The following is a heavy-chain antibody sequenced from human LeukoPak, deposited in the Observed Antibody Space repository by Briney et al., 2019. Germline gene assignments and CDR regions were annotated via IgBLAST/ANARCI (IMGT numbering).Heavy chain of an antibody. Sequence: ASVKVSCTASGYTFTGYYMHWVRQAPGQGLEWMGRINPNSGGTNYAQKFQGRVTMTRDTSISTAYMELSRLRSDDTAVYYCARERGPLGYCSGGSCYFDGMDVWGQGTTVTVSS. V-gene: IGHV1-2*06. CDR1: GYTFTGYY. CDR3: ARERGPLGYCSGGSCYFDGMDV. J-gene: IGHJ6*02. D-gene: IGHD2-15*01. CDR2: INPNSGGT.